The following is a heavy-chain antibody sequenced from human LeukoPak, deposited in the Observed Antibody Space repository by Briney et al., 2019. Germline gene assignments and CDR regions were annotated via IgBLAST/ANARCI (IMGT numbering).Heavy chain of an antibody. Sequence: GESLKISCKGYGYSFPSYWIGWVRQIPGKGLEWMGIIYPGGSDTRYSPSFQGQVTISADKSISTAYLQWNSLKASDTAMYYCARSEGPLIDYWGQGALVTVSS. CDR3: ARSEGPLIDY. CDR2: IYPGGSDT. J-gene: IGHJ4*02. CDR1: GYSFPSYW. V-gene: IGHV5-51*01.